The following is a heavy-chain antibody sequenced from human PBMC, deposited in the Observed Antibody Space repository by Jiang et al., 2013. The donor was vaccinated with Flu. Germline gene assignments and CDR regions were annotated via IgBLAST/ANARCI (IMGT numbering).Heavy chain of an antibody. Sequence: GAEVKKPGASVKVSCKASGYTFTSYYMHWVRQAPGQGLEWMGIINPSGGSTSYAXKFQGRVTMTRDTSTSTVYMELSSLRSEDTAVYYCARDRPSRRGEMATIWGIDAFDIWGQGTMVTVSS. CDR3: ARDRPSRRGEMATIWGIDAFDI. J-gene: IGHJ3*02. V-gene: IGHV1-46*01. CDR1: GYTFTSYY. D-gene: IGHD5-24*01. CDR2: INPSGGST.